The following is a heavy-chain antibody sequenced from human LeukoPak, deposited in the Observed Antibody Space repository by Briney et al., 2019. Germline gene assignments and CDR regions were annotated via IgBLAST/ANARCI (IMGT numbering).Heavy chain of an antibody. J-gene: IGHJ6*03. D-gene: IGHD6-6*01. CDR2: INPSGGST. Sequence: ASVKVSCKASGYTFTSYYMHWVRQAPGQGLEWMGIINPSGGSTSYAQKFQGRVTMTRDMSTSTVYMELSSLRSEDTAVYYCAIRHPSIAAHSDYYYMDVWGKGTTVTVSS. CDR3: AIRHPSIAAHSDYYYMDV. V-gene: IGHV1-46*01. CDR1: GYTFTSYY.